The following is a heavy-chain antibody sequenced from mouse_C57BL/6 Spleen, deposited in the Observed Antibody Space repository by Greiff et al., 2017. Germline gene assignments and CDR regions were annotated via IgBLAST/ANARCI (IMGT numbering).Heavy chain of an antibody. CDR1: GYAFSSSW. Sequence: QVQLQQSGPELVKPGASVKISCKASGYAFSSSWMNWVKQRPGKGLEWIGRIYPGDGDTNYNGKFKGKATLTADKSSSTAYMQLSSLTSEDSAVYFCARDYGYAYYAMDYWGQGTSVTVSS. CDR2: IYPGDGDT. V-gene: IGHV1-82*01. J-gene: IGHJ4*01. CDR3: ARDYGYAYYAMDY. D-gene: IGHD2-2*01.